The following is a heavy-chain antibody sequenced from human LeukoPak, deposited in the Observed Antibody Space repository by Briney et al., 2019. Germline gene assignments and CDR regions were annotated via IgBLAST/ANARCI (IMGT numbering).Heavy chain of an antibody. CDR3: AKVTTMVRGVNDY. CDR1: GGSISSSS. D-gene: IGHD3-10*01. J-gene: IGHJ4*02. V-gene: IGHV3-30*18. CDR2: ISYDGSNK. Sequence: LSLTCTVSGGSISSSSYYWAWIRQPPGKGLEWVAVISYDGSNKYYADSVKGRFTISRDNSKNTLYLQMNSLRAEDTAVYYCAKVTTMVRGVNDYWGQGTLVTVSS.